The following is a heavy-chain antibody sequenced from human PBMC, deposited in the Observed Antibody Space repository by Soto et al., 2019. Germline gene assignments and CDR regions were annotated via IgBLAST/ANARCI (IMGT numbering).Heavy chain of an antibody. V-gene: IGHV1-2*04. CDR2: INPNSGGT. D-gene: IGHD2-2*01. J-gene: IGHJ5*02. Sequence: ASVKVSCKASGYTFTGYYMHWVRQAPGQGLEWMGWINPNSGGTNYAQKFQGWVTMTRDTSISTAYMELSRLRSDDTAVYYCARGLGHDLDIGYCSSTSCPAFWFDPWGQGTLVTVSS. CDR1: GYTFTGYY. CDR3: ARGLGHDLDIGYCSSTSCPAFWFDP.